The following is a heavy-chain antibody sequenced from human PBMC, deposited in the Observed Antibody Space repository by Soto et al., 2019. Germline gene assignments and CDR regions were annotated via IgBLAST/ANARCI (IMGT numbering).Heavy chain of an antibody. V-gene: IGHV2-5*01. CDR2: IYWNDDK. CDR3: AHRPSGWYLFDY. CDR1: GFSLSTSGLG. D-gene: IGHD6-19*01. J-gene: IGHJ4*02. Sequence: QITLKESGPTLVRPTQTLTLTCTSSGFSLSTSGLGVGWIRQPPGKALEWLALIYWNDDKRYSPSLKARLTITKDTSKTRVVLTMTNMDPVDTATYYCAHRPSGWYLFDYWGQGTLVTVSS.